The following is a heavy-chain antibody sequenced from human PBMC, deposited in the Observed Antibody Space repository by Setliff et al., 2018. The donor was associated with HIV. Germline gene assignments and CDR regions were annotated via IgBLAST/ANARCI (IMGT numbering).Heavy chain of an antibody. CDR1: GASISSGSYY. CDR3: ASERRYSPHDFDY. V-gene: IGHV4-61*09. CDR2: IYTSGIT. D-gene: IGHD1-26*01. J-gene: IGHJ4*02. Sequence: SETLSLTCTVSGASISSGSYYWSWIRQPAGKGLEWIGHIYTSGITNYSPSLKSRVTISVDTSKKQFSLKLSSGTAADTSVYYCASERRYSPHDFDYWGQGTLVTVSS.